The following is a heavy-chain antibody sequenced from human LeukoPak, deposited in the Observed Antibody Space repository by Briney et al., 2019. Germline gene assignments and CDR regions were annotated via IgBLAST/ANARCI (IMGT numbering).Heavy chain of an antibody. CDR2: ISVSGAST. Sequence: GGSLRLPCAASGFTFSNYYMNWVRQAPGKGLEWVSAISVSGASTFYADSVKGRFTISRDNSKSTLSLQMNSLRAEDTAVYYCAKDRMMATRTTDYWGQGTLVTVSA. D-gene: IGHD5-24*01. CDR3: AKDRMMATRTTDY. CDR1: GFTFSNYY. J-gene: IGHJ4*02. V-gene: IGHV3-23*01.